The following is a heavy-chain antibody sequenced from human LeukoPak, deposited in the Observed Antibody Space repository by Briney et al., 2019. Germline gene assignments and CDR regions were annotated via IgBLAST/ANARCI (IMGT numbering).Heavy chain of an antibody. J-gene: IGHJ4*02. CDR1: GFTFSPYS. V-gene: IGHV3-21*01. CDR3: ARADSSYLDY. D-gene: IGHD4-11*01. CDR2: ISSSSNYI. Sequence: GGSLRLSCAASGFTFSPYSMNWVRQAPGKGLEWVSSISSSSNYIYYADSVKGRFTISRDNAKNSLYLQINSLRAEDTAVYYCARADSSYLDYWGQGTLVTVSS.